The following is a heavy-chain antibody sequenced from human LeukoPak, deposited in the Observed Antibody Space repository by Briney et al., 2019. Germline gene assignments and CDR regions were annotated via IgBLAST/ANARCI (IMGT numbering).Heavy chain of an antibody. D-gene: IGHD5-18*01. CDR3: TRRVDTAIVEGIDFDY. CDR2: IRSKANSYAT. J-gene: IGHJ4*02. Sequence: PGGSLRLSCAASGFTFSGSAMDWVRQASGKGLEWVGRIRSKANSYATAYAASVKGRFTISRDDSKNTAYLQMNSLKTEDTAVYYCTRRVDTAIVEGIDFDYWGQGTLVTVSS. V-gene: IGHV3-73*01. CDR1: GFTFSGSA.